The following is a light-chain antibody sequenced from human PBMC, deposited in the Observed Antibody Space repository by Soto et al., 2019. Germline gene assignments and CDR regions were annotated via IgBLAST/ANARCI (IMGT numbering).Light chain of an antibody. CDR2: DAS. Sequence: DIQVTQSPPTLSESVGDGVTLTCRASQTISTWMAWYQQKPGKAPKLLLYDASTLQSGVASRFSGSGSGTEFTLIISGLQPDDSATYYCQQYTNTNNPWMFGQGTKVDI. J-gene: IGKJ1*01. V-gene: IGKV1-5*01. CDR3: QQYTNTNNPWM. CDR1: QTISTW.